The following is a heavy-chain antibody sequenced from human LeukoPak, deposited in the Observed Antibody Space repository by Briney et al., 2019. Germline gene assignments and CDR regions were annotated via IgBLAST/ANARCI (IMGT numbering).Heavy chain of an antibody. CDR2: ITSGGSST. V-gene: IGHV3-74*01. CDR3: ARVRGGYYMDV. CDR1: GFSFSGYW. Sequence: GGSLRLSCAASGFSFSGYWMSWVRHAPGKGLVWVSHITSGGSSTTYADSVKGRFTISRDNAKNTLYVQMNSLRDEDTAVYFCARVRGGYYMDVWGKGTSVTASS. J-gene: IGHJ6*03. D-gene: IGHD3-16*01.